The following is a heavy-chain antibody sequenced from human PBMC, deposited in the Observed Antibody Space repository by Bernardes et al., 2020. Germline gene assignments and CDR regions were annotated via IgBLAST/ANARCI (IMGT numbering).Heavy chain of an antibody. Sequence: SETLSLTCAVYGGSLSGYYWSWIRQPPGKGLEWIGEINHSGITNYNPSLKSRVTISVDTSKNQFSLKLSSVTAADTAVYYCASGRQQLTTHYWGQGTLVTVSS. CDR1: GGSLSGYY. J-gene: IGHJ4*02. CDR3: ASGRQQLTTHY. CDR2: INHSGIT. V-gene: IGHV4-34*01. D-gene: IGHD6-13*01.